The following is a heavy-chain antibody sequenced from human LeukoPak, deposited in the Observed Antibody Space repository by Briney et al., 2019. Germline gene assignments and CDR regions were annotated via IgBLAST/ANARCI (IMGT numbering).Heavy chain of an antibody. CDR2: ISGSSGII. Sequence: QPGGSLRLSCAASGFTFNTYTMNWVRQAPGKGLEWVSYISGSSGIIDYADSVRGRFTISRDNAKNSLYLQMNSLRAEDTAVYYCAKDPGWELFTAPYWGQGTLVTVSS. D-gene: IGHD1-26*01. V-gene: IGHV3-48*01. CDR1: GFTFNTYT. CDR3: AKDPGWELFTAPY. J-gene: IGHJ4*02.